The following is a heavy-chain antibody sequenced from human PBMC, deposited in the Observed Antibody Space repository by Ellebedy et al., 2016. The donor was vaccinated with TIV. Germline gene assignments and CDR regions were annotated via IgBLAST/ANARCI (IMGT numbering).Heavy chain of an antibody. V-gene: IGHV3-11*04. D-gene: IGHD3-22*01. J-gene: IGHJ4*02. CDR1: GFTFSDYF. CDR3: ARSDVSDGNGYVFDL. Sequence: PGGSLRLSCAASGFTFSDYFMSWIRQAPGKGLEWISYISHRYSSWYYVDSVRGRFTISRDNAKNSLYLQMDSPKVEDTAIYYCARSDVSDGNGYVFDLWGQGTLVTVSS. CDR2: ISHRYSSW.